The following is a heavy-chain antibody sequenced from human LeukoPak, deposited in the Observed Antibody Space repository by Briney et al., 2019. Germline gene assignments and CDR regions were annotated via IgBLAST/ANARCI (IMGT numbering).Heavy chain of an antibody. CDR2: TSGSGGST. J-gene: IGHJ6*03. CDR3: AKNGEKEKWLVLGYYYYYMDV. Sequence: AGSLRLSSAASTFTFSSIAMSWVRQAPGNGLDWVSATSGSGGSTYYSDSVEGRFTISRDNTENMLYRQMNSLRAEDTAVYYCAKNGEKEKWLVLGYYYYYMDVWGKGTTVTVSS. CDR1: TFTFSSIA. V-gene: IGHV3-23*01. D-gene: IGHD6-19*01.